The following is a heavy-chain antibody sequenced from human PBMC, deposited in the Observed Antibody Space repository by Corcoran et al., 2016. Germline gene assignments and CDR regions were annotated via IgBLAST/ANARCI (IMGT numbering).Heavy chain of an antibody. Sequence: QVTLKESGPALVKPTQTLTLTCTFSGFSLSTSGMRVSWIRQPPGKALEWLARIDWDDDKFYNTSLKTRLTISKDTSKNQVVLTMTNMDPVDTATYDCARIPSSSGWYYLDDWGQGTLVTVAS. J-gene: IGHJ4*02. D-gene: IGHD6-19*01. CDR3: ARIPSSSGWYYLDD. V-gene: IGHV2-70*04. CDR2: IDWDDDK. CDR1: GFSLSTSGMR.